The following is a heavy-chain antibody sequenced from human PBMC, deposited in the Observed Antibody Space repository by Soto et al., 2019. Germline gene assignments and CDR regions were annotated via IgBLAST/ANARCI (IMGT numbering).Heavy chain of an antibody. CDR3: AKSGMVRGVRAVGYFDY. D-gene: IGHD3-10*01. CDR2: ISYDGSNK. J-gene: IGHJ4*02. V-gene: IGHV3-30*18. CDR1: GFTFSSYG. Sequence: SLRLSCAASGFTFSSYGMHWVRQAPGKGLEWVAVISYDGSNKYYADSVKGRFTISRDNSKNTLYLQMNSLRAEDTAVYYCAKSGMVRGVRAVGYFDYWGQGTLVTVSS.